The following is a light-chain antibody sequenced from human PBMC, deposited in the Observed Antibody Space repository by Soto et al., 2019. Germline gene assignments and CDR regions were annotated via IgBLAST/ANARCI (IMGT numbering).Light chain of an antibody. CDR1: SSNIGDNT. V-gene: IGLV1-44*01. CDR2: SND. CDR3: TSYTPGGAFVV. Sequence: QSVLTQPPSASGTPGQSVTISCSGSSSNIGDNTVNWYQQLPGTAPKLLMYSNDQRWSGVPDRFSGSKSGTSASLTISGLQAEDEANYYCTSYTPGGAFVVFGGGTKLTVL. J-gene: IGLJ2*01.